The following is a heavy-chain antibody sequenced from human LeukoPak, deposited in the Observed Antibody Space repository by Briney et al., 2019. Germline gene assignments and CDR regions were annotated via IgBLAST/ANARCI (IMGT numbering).Heavy chain of an antibody. CDR3: ATTYYDFWSGSPSILDP. CDR2: INHSGST. V-gene: IGHV4-34*01. Sequence: SETLSLTCAVYGGSFSGYYWSWIRQPPGEGLEWIGEINHSGSTNYNPSLKSRVTISVDTSKNQFSLKLSSVTAADTAVYYCATTYYDFWSGSPSILDPWGQGTLVTVSS. D-gene: IGHD3-3*01. CDR1: GGSFSGYY. J-gene: IGHJ5*02.